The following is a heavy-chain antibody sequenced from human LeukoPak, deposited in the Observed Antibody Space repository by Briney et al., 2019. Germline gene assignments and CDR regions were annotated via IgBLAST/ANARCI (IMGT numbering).Heavy chain of an antibody. Sequence: SVKVSCKASGGTFSSYAISWVRQAPGQGLEWMGRIIPILGIANYAQKFQGRVTITADKSTSTAYMELSSLRSEDTAVYYCAREDLCTSGSCYKPFDIWGQGTMVTVSS. D-gene: IGHD2-2*02. J-gene: IGHJ3*02. CDR3: AREDLCTSGSCYKPFDI. CDR1: GGTFSSYA. CDR2: IIPILGIA. V-gene: IGHV1-69*04.